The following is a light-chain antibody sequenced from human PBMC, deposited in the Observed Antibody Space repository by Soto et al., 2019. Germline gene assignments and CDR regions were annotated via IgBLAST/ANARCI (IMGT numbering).Light chain of an antibody. J-gene: IGKJ3*01. CDR2: GAS. V-gene: IGKV3-11*01. CDR3: QQRGSWPQFT. Sequence: EIVLTQSPATLSLSPGERATLSCRASQSVRSYLAWYQQKPGQAPRLLIYGASNRATGIPDRFSGSGSGTDFTLTSSSLEPEDFAIYYCQQRGSWPQFTFGPGTKVDIK. CDR1: QSVRSY.